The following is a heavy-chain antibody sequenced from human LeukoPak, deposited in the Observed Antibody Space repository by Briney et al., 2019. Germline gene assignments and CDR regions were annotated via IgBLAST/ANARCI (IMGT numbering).Heavy chain of an antibody. Sequence: SETLSLTCAVYGGSFSGYYGSWIRQPPGKGLEWIGEINHSGSTNYNPSLKSRVTISVDTSKNQFSLKLSSVTAADTAVYYCARGQDSSGWFGTLNYWGQGTLVTVSS. CDR2: INHSGST. D-gene: IGHD6-19*01. CDR3: ARGQDSSGWFGTLNY. V-gene: IGHV4-34*01. CDR1: GGSFSGYY. J-gene: IGHJ4*02.